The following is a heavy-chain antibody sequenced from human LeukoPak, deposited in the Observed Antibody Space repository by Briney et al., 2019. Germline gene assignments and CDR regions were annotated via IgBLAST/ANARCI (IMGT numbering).Heavy chain of an antibody. Sequence: GRSLRLSCAASGFTFDDYAMDWVRQAPGKGLEWVSGISWNSGSIGYADSVKGRFTISRDNAKNSLYLQMNSLRAEDTALYYCAKGSSEQWLVPFDYWGQGTLVTVSS. J-gene: IGHJ4*02. V-gene: IGHV3-9*01. CDR3: AKGSSEQWLVPFDY. CDR2: ISWNSGSI. CDR1: GFTFDDYA. D-gene: IGHD6-19*01.